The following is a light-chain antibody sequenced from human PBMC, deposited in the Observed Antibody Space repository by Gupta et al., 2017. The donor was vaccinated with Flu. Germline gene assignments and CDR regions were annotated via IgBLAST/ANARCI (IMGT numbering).Light chain of an antibody. J-gene: IGKJ1*01. Sequence: AIRMTQSPSSFSASTGDRVTITCRARQGISSYLAWYQQKPGKAPKLLIYAASTLQSGVPSRFSGSGSGTDFTLTISCLQSEDLATYYCQQYYRYPRTVGQGTKVESK. CDR3: QQYYRYPRT. CDR2: AAS. V-gene: IGKV1-8*01. CDR1: QGISSY.